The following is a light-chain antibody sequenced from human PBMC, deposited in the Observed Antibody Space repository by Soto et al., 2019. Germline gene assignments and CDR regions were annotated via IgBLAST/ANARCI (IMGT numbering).Light chain of an antibody. Sequence: DIQMTQSPSTLPASVGDRVTITCRASQSISTWLAWYQQKPGKAPKLLIFDASRLQSGVPSRFSGSGSGTEFTLTLSSLQPDDFATYYCQLYNSDSRTFGQGTKVDIK. CDR3: QLYNSDSRT. V-gene: IGKV1-5*01. CDR1: QSISTW. CDR2: DAS. J-gene: IGKJ1*01.